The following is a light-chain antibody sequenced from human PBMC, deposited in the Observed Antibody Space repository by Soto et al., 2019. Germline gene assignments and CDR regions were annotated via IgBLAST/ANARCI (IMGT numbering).Light chain of an antibody. CDR2: WAS. J-gene: IGKJ4*01. V-gene: IGKV4-1*01. CDR3: QHYYNIPLA. CDR1: QSVVNY. Sequence: DIVVTHSPDSLSVSLGERATINCKSSQSVVNYMAWYQQKPGQPPKLLIFWASTRESGVPDRFSGSGSGTDFTLTISSLQAEDVAVYYCQHYYNIPLAFGGGTKVDIK.